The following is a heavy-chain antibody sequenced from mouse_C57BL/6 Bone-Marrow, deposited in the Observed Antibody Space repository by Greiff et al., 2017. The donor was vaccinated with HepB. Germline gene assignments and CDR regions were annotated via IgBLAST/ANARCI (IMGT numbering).Heavy chain of an antibody. CDR1: GYTFTDYE. V-gene: IGHV1-15*01. D-gene: IGHD6-2*01. CDR2: IDPETGGT. J-gene: IGHJ4*01. CDR3: TRCLYSLYYYAMDY. Sequence: QVQLQQSGAELVRPGASVTLSCKASGYTFTDYEMHWVKQTPVHGLEWIGAIDPETGGTAYNQKFKGKAILTADKSSSTAYMELRSLTSEDSAVYYCTRCLYSLYYYAMDYWGQGTSVTVSS.